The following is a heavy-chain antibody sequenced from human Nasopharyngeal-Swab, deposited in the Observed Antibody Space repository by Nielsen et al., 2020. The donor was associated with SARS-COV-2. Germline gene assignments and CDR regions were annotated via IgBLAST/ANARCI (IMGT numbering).Heavy chain of an antibody. CDR1: GGSINSSSYY. Sequence: GSLRLSCTVSGGSINSSSYYWGWIRQPPGKGLEWIGSIYYSGSTYYNPSLESRVTISVDTSKNQFSLKLSSVTAADTAVYYCAISGWYYAFDIWGQGTMVTVSS. D-gene: IGHD6-19*01. V-gene: IGHV4-39*07. CDR3: AISGWYYAFDI. CDR2: IYYSGST. J-gene: IGHJ3*02.